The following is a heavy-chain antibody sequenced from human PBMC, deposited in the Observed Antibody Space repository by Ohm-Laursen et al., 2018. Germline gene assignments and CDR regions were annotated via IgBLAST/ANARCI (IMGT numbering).Heavy chain of an antibody. J-gene: IGHJ4*02. CDR1: GFTFDDCA. CDR3: TKDATIVAYYFDY. CDR2: MSRNGGSI. Sequence: SLRLSCSASGFTFDDCAMHWVRQAPGKGLEWVPGMSRNGGSIGYADSVKGRFTISRDNTKNSLYLQMNSLRAEDTALYYCTKDATIVAYYFDYWGQGTLVTVSS. V-gene: IGHV3-9*01. D-gene: IGHD2-15*01.